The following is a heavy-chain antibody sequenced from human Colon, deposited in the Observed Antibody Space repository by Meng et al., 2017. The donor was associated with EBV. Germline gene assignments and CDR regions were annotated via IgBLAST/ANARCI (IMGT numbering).Heavy chain of an antibody. Sequence: QVQLQESGPGLVKPSRTLSLTCGVSGGSLSSSGYYWSWIRQLPGKGLEWIGYSYYSGSTYYNPSLKSRVTISVDTSNNQFSLKLKSVTAADTAVYYCVRYSYGFDYWGQGTLVTVAS. CDR3: VRYSYGFDY. CDR1: GGSLSSSGYY. V-gene: IGHV4-30-4*01. J-gene: IGHJ4*02. CDR2: SYYSGST. D-gene: IGHD5-18*01.